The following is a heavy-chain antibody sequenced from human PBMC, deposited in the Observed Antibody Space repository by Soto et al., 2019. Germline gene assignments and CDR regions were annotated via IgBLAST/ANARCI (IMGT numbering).Heavy chain of an antibody. J-gene: IGHJ6*02. CDR1: GFTFTSSA. D-gene: IGHD3-22*01. V-gene: IGHV1-58*01. CDR3: AAEIGAYYYDSSGSIAPYYYYGMDV. CDR2: IVVGSGNT. Sequence: ASVKVSCKASGFTFTSSAVQWVRQARGQRLEWIGWIVVGSGNTNYAQKFQERVTITRDMSTSTAYMELSSLRSEDTAVYYCAAEIGAYYYDSSGSIAPYYYYGMDVWGQGTTVTVSS.